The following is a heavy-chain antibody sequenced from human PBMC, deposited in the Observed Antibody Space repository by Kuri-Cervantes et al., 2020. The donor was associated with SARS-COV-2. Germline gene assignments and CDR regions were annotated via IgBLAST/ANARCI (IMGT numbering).Heavy chain of an antibody. Sequence: GGSLRLSCAAPGFTFSSYGVHWVRQAPGKGLEWVAVISYDGSNKYYADSVKGRFTISRDNSKNTLYLQMNSLRAEDTAVYYCALSSGYYYPNAGFDYWGQGTLVTVSS. CDR1: GFTFSSYG. D-gene: IGHD3-22*01. CDR2: ISYDGSNK. V-gene: IGHV3-30*03. CDR3: ALSSGYYYPNAGFDY. J-gene: IGHJ4*02.